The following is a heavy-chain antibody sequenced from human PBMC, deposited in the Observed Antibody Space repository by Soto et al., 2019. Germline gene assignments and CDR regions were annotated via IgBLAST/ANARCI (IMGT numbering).Heavy chain of an antibody. CDR3: ASPTLGAFDI. CDR1: GGSISSSNYY. Sequence: SETLSLTCTVSGGSISSSNYYWGWIRQPPGKGLEWIGSIYYSGSTSYNSSLKSRVTISVDTSKNQFSLRLSSVTAADTAVYYCASPTLGAFDIWGQGTTVTVSS. J-gene: IGHJ3*02. CDR2: IYYSGST. V-gene: IGHV4-39*01. D-gene: IGHD3-16*01.